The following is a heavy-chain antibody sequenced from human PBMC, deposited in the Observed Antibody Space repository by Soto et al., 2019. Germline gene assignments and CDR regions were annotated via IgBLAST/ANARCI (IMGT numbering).Heavy chain of an antibody. CDR2: IYYSGST. CDR1: GGSISSGDYY. CDR3: ANYYYFWGGAPRGYLAS. V-gene: IGHV4-30-4*01. D-gene: IGHD3-16*01. J-gene: IGHJ1*01. Sequence: SETLSLTCTVSGGSISSGDYYWSWIRQPPGKGLEWIGYIYYSGSTYYNPSLKSRVTISIDTSKNQFSLELSSVTAADTAVYFCANYYYFWGGAPRGYLASWGRGTLVTVSS.